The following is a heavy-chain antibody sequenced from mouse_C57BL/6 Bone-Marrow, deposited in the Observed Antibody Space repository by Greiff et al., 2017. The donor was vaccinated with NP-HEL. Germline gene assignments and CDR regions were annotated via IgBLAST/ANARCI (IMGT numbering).Heavy chain of an antibody. V-gene: IGHV1-62-2*01. Sequence: QVHVKQSGAELVKPGASVKLSCKASGYTFTEYTIHWVKQRSGQGLEWIGWFYPGSGSIKYNEKFKDKATLTADKSSSTVYMELSRLTSEDSAVYFCARHEEGVYGNYVDWYFDVWGTGTTVTVSS. CDR1: GYTFTEYT. CDR3: ARHEEGVYGNYVDWYFDV. J-gene: IGHJ1*03. CDR2: FYPGSGSI. D-gene: IGHD2-1*01.